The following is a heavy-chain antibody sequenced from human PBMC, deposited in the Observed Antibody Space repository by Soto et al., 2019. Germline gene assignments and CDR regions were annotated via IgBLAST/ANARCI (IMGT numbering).Heavy chain of an antibody. D-gene: IGHD3-22*01. CDR3: ATVLPYDSSGYYQEYFQH. Sequence: ASVKVSCKVSGYTLTELSMHWVRQAPGKGLEWMGGFDPEDGETIYAQKFQGRVTMTEDTSTDTAYTELSSLRSEDTAVYYCATVLPYDSSGYYQEYFQHWGQGTLVTVSS. V-gene: IGHV1-24*01. CDR2: FDPEDGET. J-gene: IGHJ1*01. CDR1: GYTLTELS.